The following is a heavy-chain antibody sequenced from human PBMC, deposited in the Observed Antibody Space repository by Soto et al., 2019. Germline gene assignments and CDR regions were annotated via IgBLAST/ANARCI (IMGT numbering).Heavy chain of an antibody. V-gene: IGHV3-23*01. CDR3: ALCYCGSCYTPFDY. CDR1: GFTFSNYA. Sequence: GGSLRLSCAFSGFTFSNYAMTWVRQAPGMGLEWVSAISGSDGGTYYADSVRGRFTISRDNSKNTLYLQMNSLRAEDTAVYYCALCYCGSCYTPFDYRGQGTLVTVSS. D-gene: IGHD2-21*01. J-gene: IGHJ4*02. CDR2: ISGSDGGT.